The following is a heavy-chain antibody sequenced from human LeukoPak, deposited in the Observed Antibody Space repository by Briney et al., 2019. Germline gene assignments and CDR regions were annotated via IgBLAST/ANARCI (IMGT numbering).Heavy chain of an antibody. CDR3: ATTLGYCSGGSCYPFDY. Sequence: ASVKVSCKVSGYTLTELSMHWVRQAPGKGLEWMGGFDPEDGETIYAQKFQGRVTMAEDTSTDTAYMELSSLRSEDTAVYYCATTLGYCSGGSCYPFDYWGQGTLVTVSS. CDR2: FDPEDGET. J-gene: IGHJ4*02. V-gene: IGHV1-24*01. CDR1: GYTLTELS. D-gene: IGHD2-15*01.